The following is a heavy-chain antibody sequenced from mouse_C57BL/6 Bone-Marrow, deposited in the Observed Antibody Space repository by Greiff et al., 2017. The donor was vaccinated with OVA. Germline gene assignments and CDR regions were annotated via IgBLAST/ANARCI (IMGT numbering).Heavy chain of an antibody. V-gene: IGHV1-81*01. CDR3: ASPSFAMDY. CDR1: GYTFTSYG. Sequence: QVHVKQSGAELARPGASVKLSCKASGYTFTSYGISWVKQRTGQGLEWIGEIYPRSGNTYYNEKFKGKATLTADKSSSTAYMELRSLTSEDSAVYFCASPSFAMDYWGQGTSVTVSS. CDR2: IYPRSGNT. J-gene: IGHJ4*01.